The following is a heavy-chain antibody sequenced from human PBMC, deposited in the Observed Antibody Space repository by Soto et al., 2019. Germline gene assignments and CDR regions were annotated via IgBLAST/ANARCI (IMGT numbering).Heavy chain of an antibody. CDR2: MPQDGVDG. J-gene: IGHJ6*02. CDR1: GFTFSMYS. Sequence: PGGSLRLSCEVSGFTFSMYSMGWVRQSPGKGREWVAKMPQDGVDGHYADSVKGRFIISRDNGKNSLHLQLNNLRAEDTAVYYCARDHLILPAHDFFYGSDVWGRGATVTVSS. CDR3: ARDHLILPAHDFFYGSDV. D-gene: IGHD2-21*02. V-gene: IGHV3-7*03.